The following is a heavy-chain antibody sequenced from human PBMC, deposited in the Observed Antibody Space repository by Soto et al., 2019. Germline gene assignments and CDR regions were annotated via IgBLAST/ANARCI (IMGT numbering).Heavy chain of an antibody. CDR2: ISAYNGNT. CDR1: GYTFTSYG. J-gene: IGHJ6*04. V-gene: IGHV1-18*01. D-gene: IGHD3-10*01. CDR3: ARVSLTFHQLWFGLDV. Sequence: ASVKVSCKASGYTFTSYGISWVRQAPGQGLEWMGWISAYNGNTNYAQKLQGRVTMTTDTSTSTAYMELRSLRSDDTAVYYCARVSLTFHQLWFGLDVWGKGTTVTVSS.